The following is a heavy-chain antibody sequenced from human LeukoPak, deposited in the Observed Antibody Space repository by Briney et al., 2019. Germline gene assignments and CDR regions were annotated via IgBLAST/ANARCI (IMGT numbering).Heavy chain of an antibody. D-gene: IGHD1-26*01. V-gene: IGHV3-21*01. CDR3: ARDQSIVGATSGPDFDY. CDR2: ISSSSSYI. CDR1: GFTFSSYS. J-gene: IGHJ4*02. Sequence: GGSLRLSRAASGFTFSSYSMNWVRQAPGKGLEWVSSISSSSSYIYYADSVKGRFTISRDNAKNSLYLQMNSLRAEDTAVYYCARDQSIVGATSGPDFDYWGQGTLVTVSS.